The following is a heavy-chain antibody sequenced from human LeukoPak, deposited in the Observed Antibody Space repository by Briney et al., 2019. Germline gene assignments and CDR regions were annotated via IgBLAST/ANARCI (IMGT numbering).Heavy chain of an antibody. CDR3: AREVGHNWNYYYGMDV. J-gene: IGHJ6*02. CDR2: IIPIFGTA. V-gene: IGHV1-69*13. CDR1: GGTFSSYA. D-gene: IGHD1-20*01. Sequence: ASVKVSCKASGGTFSSYAISWVRQAPGQGLEWMGGIIPIFGTANYAQKFQGRVTITADESTSTAYMELSSLRSEDTAVYYCAREVGHNWNYYYGMDVWGQGTTVTVSS.